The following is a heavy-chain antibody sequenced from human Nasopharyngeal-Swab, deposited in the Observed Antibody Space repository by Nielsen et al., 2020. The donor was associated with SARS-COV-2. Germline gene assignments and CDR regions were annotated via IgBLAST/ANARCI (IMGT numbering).Heavy chain of an antibody. J-gene: IGHJ4*02. CDR1: GFIFSESA. CDR2: IGDKAHNYAT. Sequence: GESLKISCAASGFIFSESAMHWVRQASGKGLEWVGRIGDKAHNYATTYGASMKGRFTISRDDSNNTAFLQMDSLKTEDTALYYCTTDFYFDYWGQGALVTVSS. CDR3: TTDFYFDY. V-gene: IGHV3-73*01.